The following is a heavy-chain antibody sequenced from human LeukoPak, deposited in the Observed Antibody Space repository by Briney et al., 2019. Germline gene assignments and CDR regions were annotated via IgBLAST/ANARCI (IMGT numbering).Heavy chain of an antibody. CDR1: GFTVSSNY. V-gene: IGHV3-53*04. CDR2: IYSGGST. J-gene: IGHJ6*02. CDR3: ARDLGYCSSTSCYAEDTHYGMDV. D-gene: IGHD2-2*01. Sequence: GGSLSLSCAASGFTVSSNYMSWVRPAPGKGLEWVSVIYSGGSTYYADSVKGRFTISRHNSKNTLYLQMNSLRAEDTAVYYCARDLGYCSSTSCYAEDTHYGMDVWGQGTTVTVSS.